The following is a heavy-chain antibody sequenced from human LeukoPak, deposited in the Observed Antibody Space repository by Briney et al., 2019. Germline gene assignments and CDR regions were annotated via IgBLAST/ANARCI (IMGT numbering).Heavy chain of an antibody. Sequence: GGSLRLSCVASGFTFSIYWMSWVRQAPGKGLEWVANIDQDGREKSFVDSVKGRFTISRDNALNSLYLQMNSLRAEDTAIYYCARSIPYGTTWYGRSDYWGQGTLVTVSS. CDR3: ARSIPYGTTWYGRSDY. CDR1: GFTFSIYW. D-gene: IGHD6-13*01. CDR2: IDQDGREK. J-gene: IGHJ4*02. V-gene: IGHV3-7*03.